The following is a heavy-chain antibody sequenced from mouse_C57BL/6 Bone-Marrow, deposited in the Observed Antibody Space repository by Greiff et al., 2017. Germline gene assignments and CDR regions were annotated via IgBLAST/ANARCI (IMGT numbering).Heavy chain of an antibody. Sequence: EVQLQQSGGGLVKPGGSLKLSCAASGFTFSDYGMHWVRQAPEKGLEWVAYISSGSSTIYYADTVKGRFTISRDNAKNTLFLQMTSLRSEATAMYYCARGWDGFAYWGQGTLVTVSA. CDR3: ARGWDGFAY. CDR1: GFTFSDYG. V-gene: IGHV5-17*01. CDR2: ISSGSSTI. J-gene: IGHJ3*01. D-gene: IGHD4-1*01.